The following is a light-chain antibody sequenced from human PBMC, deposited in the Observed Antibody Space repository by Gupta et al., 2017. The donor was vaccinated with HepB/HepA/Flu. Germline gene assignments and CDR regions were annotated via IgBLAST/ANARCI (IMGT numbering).Light chain of an antibody. V-gene: IGKV3-11*01. CDR3: QQRSNSPRT. CDR1: QSVSSY. CDR2: DAS. Sequence: DIVLPQSPATLSLSPGERATPSCRASQSVSSYLAWYQQKPGQAPRLLIYDASNRATGIPARFSGSGSGTDFTLTISRLEPEDFAVYYCQQRSNSPRTFGEGTKVEIK. J-gene: IGKJ4*02.